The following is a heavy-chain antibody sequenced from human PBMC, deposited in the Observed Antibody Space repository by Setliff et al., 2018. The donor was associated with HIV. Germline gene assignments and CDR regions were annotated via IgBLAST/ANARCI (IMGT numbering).Heavy chain of an antibody. V-gene: IGHV1-69*13. Sequence: ASVKVSCKSSGGSFNTYAINWVRQAPGQGLKWMGGIISIFDKANYAQKFHGRLTITADDSTRTVYMELNSLGSGDTAVYYCARGGVRGYSYGEAFDIWGQGTLVTVPS. J-gene: IGHJ3*02. CDR3: ARGGVRGYSYGEAFDI. CDR1: GGSFNTYA. CDR2: IISIFDKA. D-gene: IGHD5-18*01.